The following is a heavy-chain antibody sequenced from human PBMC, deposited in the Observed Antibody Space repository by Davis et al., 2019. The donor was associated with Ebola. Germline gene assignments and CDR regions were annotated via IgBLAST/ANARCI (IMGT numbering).Heavy chain of an antibody. Sequence: GESLKISCAASGFTFSGSAMHWVRQASGKGLEWVGRIRSKANSYATAYAASVKGRFTISRDDSKNTAYLQMNSPKTEDTAVYYCTSGITGTRGDYWGQGTLVTVSS. J-gene: IGHJ4*02. CDR2: IRSKANSYAT. V-gene: IGHV3-73*01. CDR3: TSGITGTRGDY. D-gene: IGHD1-20*01. CDR1: GFTFSGSA.